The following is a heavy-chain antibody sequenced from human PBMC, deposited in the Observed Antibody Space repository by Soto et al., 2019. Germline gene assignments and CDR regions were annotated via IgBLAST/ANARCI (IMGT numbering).Heavy chain of an antibody. D-gene: IGHD3-22*01. CDR3: ARESPYYYDSSGYGAPLY. CDR2: ISYDGSNK. CDR1: GFTFSSYA. Sequence: PGGSLRLSCAASGFTFSSYAMHWVRQAPGKGLEWVAVISYDGSNKYYADSVKGRFTISRDNSKNTLYLQMNSLRAEDTAVYYCARESPYYYDSSGYGAPLYWGQGTLVTVSS. V-gene: IGHV3-30-3*01. J-gene: IGHJ4*02.